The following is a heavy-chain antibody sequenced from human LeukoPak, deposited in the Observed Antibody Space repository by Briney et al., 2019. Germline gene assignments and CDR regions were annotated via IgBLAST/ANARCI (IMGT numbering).Heavy chain of an antibody. V-gene: IGHV5-51*01. J-gene: IGHJ5*02. Sequence: GESLKISCKGSGYSFPDYWIGWVRQMPGKGLEWMGIIYPGDSDTRYSPSFQGQVTISADKSISTAYLQWSSLKASDTAMYYCARQGAVEYCSGGSCYFWFDPWGQGTLVTVSS. CDR3: ARQGAVEYCSGGSCYFWFDP. CDR2: IYPGDSDT. CDR1: GYSFPDYW. D-gene: IGHD2-15*01.